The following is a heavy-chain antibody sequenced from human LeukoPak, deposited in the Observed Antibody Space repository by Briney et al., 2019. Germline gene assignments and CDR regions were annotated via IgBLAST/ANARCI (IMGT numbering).Heavy chain of an antibody. CDR1: GFTVSSNY. D-gene: IGHD1-26*01. Sequence: GGSLRLSCAASGFTVSSNYMSWVRQAPGKGLEWVSVIYSGGSTYYADSVKGRFTISRDNSKNTLYLQMNSLRAEDTAVYYCARYSGSCYYFDYWGQGTLVTVSS. CDR3: ARYSGSCYYFDY. J-gene: IGHJ4*02. CDR2: IYSGGST. V-gene: IGHV3-53*01.